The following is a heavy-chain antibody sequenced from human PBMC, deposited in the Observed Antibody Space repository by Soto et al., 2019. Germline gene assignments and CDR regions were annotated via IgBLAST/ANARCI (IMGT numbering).Heavy chain of an antibody. D-gene: IGHD3-3*01. Sequence: SVNVAWKSSGGTSSSYAISLVRQAPGQGLEWIGGIIPVFGTANYAQKFQGRVAVTADESTSTAYMELSSLRSEDKAVYFCASSRITVFGAPPMATYNYYAVDVWGQGTTVT. CDR3: ASSRITVFGAPPMATYNYYAVDV. J-gene: IGHJ6*02. CDR2: IIPVFGTA. V-gene: IGHV1-69*13. CDR1: GGTSSSYA.